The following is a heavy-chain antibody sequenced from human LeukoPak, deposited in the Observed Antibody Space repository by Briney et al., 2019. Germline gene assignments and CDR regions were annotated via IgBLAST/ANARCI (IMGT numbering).Heavy chain of an antibody. D-gene: IGHD4-11*01. V-gene: IGHV1-2*02. J-gene: IGHJ4*02. CDR2: INPNSGGT. CDR3: ARGWTTRSCFDY. CDR1: GYTFTGYY. Sequence: ASVKVSCXASGYTFTGYYMHWVRQAPGQGLEWMGWINPNSGGTNYAQKFQGRVTMTRDTSISTAYMELSRLRSDDTAVYYCARGWTTRSCFDYWGQGTLVTVSS.